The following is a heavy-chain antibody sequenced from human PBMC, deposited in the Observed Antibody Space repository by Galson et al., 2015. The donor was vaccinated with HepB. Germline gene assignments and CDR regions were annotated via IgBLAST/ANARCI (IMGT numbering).Heavy chain of an antibody. CDR3: VTPLSNGYDYWHY. CDR2: INTETGNP. J-gene: IGHJ4*02. V-gene: IGHV7-4-1*02. D-gene: IGHD5-12*01. CDR1: GYTFTSYA. Sequence: SVKVSCKAYGYTFTSYAMNWVRQAPGQGLEWTGWINTETGNPTYAQGFTGRFVFSSDTSVSTAYLQINSLKAEDTAVYYCVTPLSNGYDYWHYWGQGTLVTVSS.